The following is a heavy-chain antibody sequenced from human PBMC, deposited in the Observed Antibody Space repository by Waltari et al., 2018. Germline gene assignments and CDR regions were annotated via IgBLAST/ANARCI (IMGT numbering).Heavy chain of an antibody. Sequence: QLQLQESGPGLVKPSETLSLTCTVSGCSISSSSYYWGWIRQPPGKGLEWIGSIYYSGSTYYNPSLKSRVTISVDTSKNQFSLKLSSVTAADTAVYYCARHGRGSGSYLSWFDPWGQGTLVTVSS. V-gene: IGHV4-39*01. CDR2: IYYSGST. CDR3: ARHGRGSGSYLSWFDP. J-gene: IGHJ5*02. CDR1: GCSISSSSYY. D-gene: IGHD1-26*01.